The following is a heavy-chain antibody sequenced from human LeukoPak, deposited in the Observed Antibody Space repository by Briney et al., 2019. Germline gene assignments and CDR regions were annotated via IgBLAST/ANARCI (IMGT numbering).Heavy chain of an antibody. Sequence: GGSLRLSCAASGFTFSSYGMHWVRQAPGKGLEWAAVIWYDGSNKYYADSVKGRFTISRDNSKNTLYLQMNSLRAEDTAVYYCARDGVGYGDYAFDYWGQGTLVTVSS. CDR3: ARDGVGYGDYAFDY. V-gene: IGHV3-33*01. D-gene: IGHD4-17*01. CDR1: GFTFSSYG. CDR2: IWYDGSNK. J-gene: IGHJ4*02.